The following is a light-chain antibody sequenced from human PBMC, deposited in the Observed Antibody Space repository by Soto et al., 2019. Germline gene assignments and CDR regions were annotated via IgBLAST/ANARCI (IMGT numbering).Light chain of an antibody. CDR1: QSVSGW. CDR2: RAS. J-gene: IGKJ4*01. Sequence: DIQMTQSPSILSTSVGDRVTITCRASQSVSGWLAWYQQKPGKAPKLLIYRASSLRSGVPSRFSGSASGTAFTLTLSGLQRHGFATFYCQQFYWCALTFVGGTKVEL. V-gene: IGKV1-5*03. CDR3: QQFYWCALT.